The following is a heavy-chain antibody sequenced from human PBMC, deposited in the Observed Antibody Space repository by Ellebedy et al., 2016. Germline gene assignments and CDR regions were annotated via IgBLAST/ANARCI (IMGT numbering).Heavy chain of an antibody. Sequence: GESLKISCAASGFSFSTDPMNWVRQAPGKGLEWVAHIRGPSRDIHYVDSVKGRFNISRDNAENSLYLQMNSLRDEDTAIYYCVRDDRYAFANWGQGTMVTVSS. V-gene: IGHV3-21*05. J-gene: IGHJ3*02. CDR2: IRGPSRDI. CDR3: VRDDRYAFAN. CDR1: GFSFSTDP.